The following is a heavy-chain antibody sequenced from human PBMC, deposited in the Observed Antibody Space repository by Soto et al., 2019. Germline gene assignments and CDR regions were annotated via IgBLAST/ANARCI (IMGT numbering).Heavy chain of an antibody. CDR1: GFTFSNYG. J-gene: IGHJ6*02. CDR2: ISYDGSNK. V-gene: IGHV3-30*03. D-gene: IGHD6-19*01. CDR3: ARDGRYAVAGSYYFAMDV. Sequence: QVQLVESGGGVVQPGRSLRLSCAASGFTFSNYGMHWVRQAPGKGLEWVAFISYDGSNKYYADSVKGRFAISRDSSKNTXSLQMNSLRADDTAVCYCARDGRYAVAGSYYFAMDVWGQGTTVTVSS.